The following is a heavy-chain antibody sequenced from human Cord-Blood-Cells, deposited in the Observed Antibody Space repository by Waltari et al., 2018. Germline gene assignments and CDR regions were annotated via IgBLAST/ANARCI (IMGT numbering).Heavy chain of an antibody. Sequence: QVQLVQSGAEVKKPGASVKVPCKASGYTFTGYYMHWVRQAPGQGLEWMGWINPNSGGTNYAQKFQGRVTMTRDTSISTAYMELSRLRSDDTAVYYCARDILTGYYISRNAFDIWGQGTMVTVSS. CDR2: INPNSGGT. D-gene: IGHD3-9*01. CDR1: GYTFTGYY. CDR3: ARDILTGYYISRNAFDI. V-gene: IGHV1-2*02. J-gene: IGHJ3*02.